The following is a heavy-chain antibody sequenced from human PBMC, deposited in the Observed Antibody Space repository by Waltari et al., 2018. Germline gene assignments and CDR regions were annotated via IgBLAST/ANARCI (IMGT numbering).Heavy chain of an antibody. Sequence: QVQLQESGPGLVKPSQTLSLTCTVSGGSISSGSYYWSWIRQPAGKGLEWIGRIYTSGSTNYNPSLKSRVTISVDTSKNQFSLKLSSVTAADTAVYYCARAAAPIFGQDYGMDVWGQGTTVTVSS. J-gene: IGHJ6*02. CDR1: GGSISSGSYY. CDR2: IYTSGST. CDR3: ARAAAPIFGQDYGMDV. D-gene: IGHD3-3*01. V-gene: IGHV4-61*02.